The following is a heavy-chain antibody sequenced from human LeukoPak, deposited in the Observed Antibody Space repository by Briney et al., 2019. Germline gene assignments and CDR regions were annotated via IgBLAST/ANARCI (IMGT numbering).Heavy chain of an antibody. J-gene: IGHJ6*03. V-gene: IGHV4-34*01. Sequence: KPSETLSLTCAVYGGSFSGYYWSWIRQPPGKGLEWIGEINHSGSTNYNPSLKSRVTISVDTSKNQFSLKLSSVTAADTAVYYCARDRRMVRGVISNYYYYYMDVWGKGTTVTVSS. CDR2: INHSGST. D-gene: IGHD3-10*01. CDR1: GGSFSGYY. CDR3: ARDRRMVRGVISNYYYYYMDV.